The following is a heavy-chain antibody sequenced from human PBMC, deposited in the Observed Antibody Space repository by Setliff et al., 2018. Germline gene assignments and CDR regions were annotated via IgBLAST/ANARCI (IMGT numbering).Heavy chain of an antibody. CDR1: GFTFSSYS. V-gene: IGHV3-21*01. CDR3: ARVGGRAYYDFWSGYYTGGYYYYYYTDV. J-gene: IGHJ6*03. D-gene: IGHD3-3*01. CDR2: ISSSSSYI. Sequence: GGSLRLSCAASGFTFSSYSMNWVRQAPGKGLEWVSSISSSSSYIYYEDSVKGRFTISRDKDKNSLYLQMNSLRAEDTAVYYCARVGGRAYYDFWSGYYTGGYYYYYYTDVWGKGTTVTVSS.